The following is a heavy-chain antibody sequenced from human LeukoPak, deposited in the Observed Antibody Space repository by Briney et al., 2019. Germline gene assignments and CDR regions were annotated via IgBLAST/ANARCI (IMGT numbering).Heavy chain of an antibody. CDR1: GFTFSSYG. Sequence: GGSLRLSCAASGFTFSSYGMYWVRQAPGKGLEWVAFIRYDGSNKYYADSVKGRFTVSRDNSKNTLYLQMNSLRAEDTAVYYCVRGAYSSSWLNFDYWGQGTLVTVSS. V-gene: IGHV3-30*02. CDR3: VRGAYSSSWLNFDY. D-gene: IGHD6-13*01. CDR2: IRYDGSNK. J-gene: IGHJ4*02.